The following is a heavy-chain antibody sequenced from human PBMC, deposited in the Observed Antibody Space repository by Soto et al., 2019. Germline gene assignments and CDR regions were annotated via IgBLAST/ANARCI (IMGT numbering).Heavy chain of an antibody. CDR2: IYYSGST. CDR1: GGSISSSSYY. V-gene: IGHV4-39*01. CDR3: ARHGAPSGYYYPYGDFDY. Sequence: SETLSLTCTVSGGSISSSSYYWGWIRQPPGKGLEWIGSIYYSGSTYYNPSLKSRVTISVDTSKNQFSLKLSSVTAADTAVYYCARHGAPSGYYYPYGDFDYWGQGTLVTVSS. D-gene: IGHD3-22*01. J-gene: IGHJ4*02.